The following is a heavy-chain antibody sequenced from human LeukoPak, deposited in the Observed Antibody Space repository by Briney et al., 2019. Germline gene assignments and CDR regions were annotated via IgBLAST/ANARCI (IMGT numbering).Heavy chain of an antibody. J-gene: IGHJ4*02. V-gene: IGHV3-23*01. D-gene: IGHD2-8*01. CDR1: GFTFSSYA. CDR3: AKDTSIGKYCTNGVCSPFDY. CDR2: ISDSGDYT. Sequence: GGSLGLSCAGSGFTFSSYAMSWVRQAPGKGLEWVSAISDSGDYTYYADSVKGRFTISRDNSKNTLYLQMNSLRAEDTAVYYCAKDTSIGKYCTNGVCSPFDYWGQGTLVTVSS.